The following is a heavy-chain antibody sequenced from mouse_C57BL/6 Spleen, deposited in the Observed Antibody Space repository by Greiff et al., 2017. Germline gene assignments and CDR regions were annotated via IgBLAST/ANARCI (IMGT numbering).Heavy chain of an antibody. Sequence: DVKLQESGPGLVKPSQSLSLTCSVTGYSITSGYYWNWIRQFPGNKLEWMGYISYDGSNNYNPSLKNRISITRDTSKNQFFLKLNSGTTEDTATYYCARVGGYYGGYFDVWGTGTTVTVSS. V-gene: IGHV3-6*01. J-gene: IGHJ1*03. CDR1: GYSITSGYY. CDR3: ARVGGYYGGYFDV. D-gene: IGHD1-2*01. CDR2: ISYDGSN.